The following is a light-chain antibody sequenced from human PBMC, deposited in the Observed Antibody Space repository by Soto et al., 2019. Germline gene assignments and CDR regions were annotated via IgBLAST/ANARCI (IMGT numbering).Light chain of an antibody. CDR1: QSISRY. J-gene: IGKJ1*01. Sequence: DIQMTQSPSSLSASVGDRVTITCRASQSISRYLNGYHQKPGQAPKLLIYATSTLQSGVPSRFSGSGSGTDFTLAISSLQPEDFATYYCQQSYSAPRTFGQGTKVEI. V-gene: IGKV1-39*01. CDR3: QQSYSAPRT. CDR2: ATS.